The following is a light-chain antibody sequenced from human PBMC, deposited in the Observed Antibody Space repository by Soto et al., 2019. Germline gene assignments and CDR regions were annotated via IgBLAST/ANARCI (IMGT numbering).Light chain of an antibody. CDR3: CSYAGSSTL. CDR2: EVS. CDR1: SSDVGSYNL. J-gene: IGLJ1*01. Sequence: QSALTQPASVSGSPGQSITIYCTGTSSDVGSYNLVSWYQQHPGKAPKLMIYEVSKRPSGVSNRFSGSKSGNTASLTISGLQAEDEADYYCCSYAGSSTLFGTGTKVTVL. V-gene: IGLV2-23*02.